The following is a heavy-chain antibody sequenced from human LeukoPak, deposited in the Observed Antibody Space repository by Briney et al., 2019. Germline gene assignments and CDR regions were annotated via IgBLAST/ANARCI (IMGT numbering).Heavy chain of an antibody. CDR1: GGSFSGYY. Sequence: SETLSLTCAVYGGSFSGYYWSWIRQPPGKGLEWIGEINHSGSTNYNPSLKSRVTISVDTSKNQFSLKLSSVTAADTAVYYCARDSKVATMMMGFDYWGQGTLVTVSS. CDR3: ARDSKVATMMMGFDY. V-gene: IGHV4-34*01. CDR2: INHSGST. J-gene: IGHJ4*02. D-gene: IGHD5-12*01.